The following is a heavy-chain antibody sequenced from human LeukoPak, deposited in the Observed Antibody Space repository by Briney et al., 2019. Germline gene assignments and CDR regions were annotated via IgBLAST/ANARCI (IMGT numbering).Heavy chain of an antibody. Sequence: SETLSLTCTVSGGSISSGSYYWSWIRQPAGKGLEWIGRIYTSGSTNYNPSLKSRVTISVDTSKNQFSLKLSSVTAADTAVYYCARAGPGGFDPWGQGTLVTVSP. CDR2: IYTSGST. CDR1: GGSISSGSYY. V-gene: IGHV4-61*02. CDR3: ARAGPGGFDP. J-gene: IGHJ5*02. D-gene: IGHD3-10*01.